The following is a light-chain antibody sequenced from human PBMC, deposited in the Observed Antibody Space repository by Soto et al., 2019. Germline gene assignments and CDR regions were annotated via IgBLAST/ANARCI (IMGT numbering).Light chain of an antibody. V-gene: IGLV1-44*01. CDR1: SSNIGSNT. CDR3: ATWDDSLTAFYV. J-gene: IGLJ1*01. Sequence: QLVLTQPPSASGTPGQRVTISCSGSSSNIGSNTVSWYQHLPGTAPKLLIYFNNQRPSGVPDRFSGSKSGTSASLAISGLQSEDEADYYCATWDDSLTAFYVFGTGTKLTVL. CDR2: FNN.